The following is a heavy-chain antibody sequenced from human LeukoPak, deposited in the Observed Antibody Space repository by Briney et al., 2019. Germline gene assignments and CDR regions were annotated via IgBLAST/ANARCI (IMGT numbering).Heavy chain of an antibody. CDR3: ARIYGSGSSLGY. CDR2: ISSSSSYI. J-gene: IGHJ4*02. V-gene: IGHV3-21*01. CDR1: GLTFSSYW. Sequence: GGSLKLSCAASGLTFSSYWMRWVRQAPGKGLEWVSSISSSSSYIYYADSVKGRFTISRDNAKNSLYLQMNSLRAEDTAVYYCARIYGSGSSLGYWGQGTLVTVSS. D-gene: IGHD3-10*01.